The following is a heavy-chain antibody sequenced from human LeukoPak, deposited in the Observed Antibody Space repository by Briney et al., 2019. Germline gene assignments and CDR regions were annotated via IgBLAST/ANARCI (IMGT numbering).Heavy chain of an antibody. CDR1: GGSISSYY. CDR3: ARGSSGYNWFDS. D-gene: IGHD3-22*01. J-gene: IGHJ5*01. Sequence: SETLSLACTVSGGSISSYYWSWIRQPPGKGLEWIGYIYYSGSTNYNPSLKSRVTISVDTSKNQFSLKLSSVTAADTAVYYCARGSSGYNWFDSWGQGTLVTVSS. CDR2: IYYSGST. V-gene: IGHV4-59*01.